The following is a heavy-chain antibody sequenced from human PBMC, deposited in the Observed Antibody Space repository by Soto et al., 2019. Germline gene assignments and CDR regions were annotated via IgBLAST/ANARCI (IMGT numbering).Heavy chain of an antibody. J-gene: IGHJ6*02. Sequence: SETLSLTCTVSGGSISSYYWSWIRQPPGKGLEWIGYIYYSGSTNYNPSLKSRVTISVDTSKNQFSLKLSSVTAADTAVYYCARFRRRLRSYYYGMDVWGQGTTVTVSS. CDR3: ARFRRRLRSYYYGMDV. CDR2: IYYSGST. D-gene: IGHD3-16*01. CDR1: GGSISSYY. V-gene: IGHV4-59*01.